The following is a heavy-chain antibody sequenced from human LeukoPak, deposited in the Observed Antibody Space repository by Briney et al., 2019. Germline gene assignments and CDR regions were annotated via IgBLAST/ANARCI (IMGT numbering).Heavy chain of an antibody. V-gene: IGHV3-23*01. J-gene: IGHJ4*02. CDR2: ISGSGGST. D-gene: IGHD1-26*01. CDR3: AKDLRIVGATTFNY. Sequence: PGGSLRLPCAASGFTFSSYAMSWVRQAPGKGLEWVSAISGSGGSTYYADSVKGRFTISRDNSKNTLYLQMNSLRAEDTAVYYCAKDLRIVGATTFNYWGQGTLVTVSS. CDR1: GFTFSSYA.